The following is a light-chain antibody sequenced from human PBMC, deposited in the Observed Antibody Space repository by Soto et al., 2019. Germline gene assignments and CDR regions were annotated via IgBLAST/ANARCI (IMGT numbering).Light chain of an antibody. CDR3: QQYGSSPRT. CDR1: QSVGSSY. V-gene: IGKV3-20*01. J-gene: IGKJ1*01. Sequence: EIVLTQSRGTLSLSPGERATLSCRASQSVGSSYLAWYQQKPGQAPRLLIYGASSRATGIPDRFSGSGSGADFTLSISRLEPEDFAVYYCQQYGSSPRTFGQGTKVEIK. CDR2: GAS.